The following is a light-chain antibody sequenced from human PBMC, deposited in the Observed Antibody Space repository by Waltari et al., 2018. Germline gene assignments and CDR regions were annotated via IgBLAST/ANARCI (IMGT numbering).Light chain of an antibody. CDR2: DTT. V-gene: IGLV1-40*01. CDR3: QSYDNTGRGSVL. J-gene: IGLJ2*01. CDR1: SSDIGSFG. Sequence: LTQPPSLSGAPGHRVTISCTGSSSDIGSFGFHCYQHRPGSGPRLLIYDTTHRPSGVPDRFSASKSDTSASLDIAGLQPDDEADYYCQSYDNTGRGSVLIGGGTRLTVL.